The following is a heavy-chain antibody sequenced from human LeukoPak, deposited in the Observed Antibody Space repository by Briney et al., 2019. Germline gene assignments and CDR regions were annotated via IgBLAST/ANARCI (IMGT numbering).Heavy chain of an antibody. V-gene: IGHV3-30-3*01. CDR2: VSYDGSNK. J-gene: IGHJ6*03. Sequence: PGGSLRLSCAASGFTFSSYAMHWVRQAPGKGLEWVAVVSYDGSNKYYADSVKGRFTISRDNSKNTLYLQMNSLRAEDTAVYYCARDGPSIAARPGYYYYYYYMDVWGKGTTVTVSS. CDR1: GFTFSSYA. CDR3: ARDGPSIAARPGYYYYYYYMDV. D-gene: IGHD6-6*01.